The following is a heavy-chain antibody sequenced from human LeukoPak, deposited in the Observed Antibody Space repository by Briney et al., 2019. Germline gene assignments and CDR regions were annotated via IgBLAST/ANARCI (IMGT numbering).Heavy chain of an antibody. CDR3: AKDSSEEGFDY. J-gene: IGHJ4*02. Sequence: GGSLRLSCAASGSTFSSHTMNWVRQAPGKGLEWVAYIRSDGSNKYYADSVKGRFTISRDNSKNTLYLQMNSLRAEDTTVYYCAKDSSEEGFDYWGQGTLVTVSS. V-gene: IGHV3-30*02. D-gene: IGHD2-2*01. CDR2: IRSDGSNK. CDR1: GSTFSSHT.